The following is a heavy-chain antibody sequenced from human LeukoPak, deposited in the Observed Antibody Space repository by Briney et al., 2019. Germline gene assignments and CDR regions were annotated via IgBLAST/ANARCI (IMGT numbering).Heavy chain of an antibody. J-gene: IGHJ4*02. Sequence: GGSLRLSCAASGFTFSSSWMHWVRQAPGKGLVWVSRINSDGSSTNYADSVKGRFTISRDNAKNTLYLQINSLRAEDTAVYYCAREGRGGYYGFDYWGQGTLVTVSS. D-gene: IGHD3-3*01. CDR3: AREGRGGYYGFDY. CDR1: GFTFSSSW. V-gene: IGHV3-74*01. CDR2: INSDGSST.